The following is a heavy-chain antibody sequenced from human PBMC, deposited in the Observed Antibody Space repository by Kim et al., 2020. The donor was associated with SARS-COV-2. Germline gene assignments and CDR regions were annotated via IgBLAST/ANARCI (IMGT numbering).Heavy chain of an antibody. Sequence: SGPTLVNPTQTLTLTCTFSGFSLSTSGMCVSWIRQPPGKPLKGLAPIVWDDDNYYTPPLKTRLTIPKDTSKNQVVLTMTNMDPGDTATYYGARTRVEMATIVVYYYGMDVWGQGTTVTVSS. D-gene: IGHD5-12*01. CDR3: ARTRVEMATIVVYYYGMDV. CDR1: GFSLSTSGMC. CDR2: IVWDDDN. J-gene: IGHJ6*02. V-gene: IGHV2-70*01.